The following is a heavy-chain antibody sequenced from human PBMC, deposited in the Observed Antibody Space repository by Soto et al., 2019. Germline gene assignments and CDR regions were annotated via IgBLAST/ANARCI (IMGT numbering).Heavy chain of an antibody. Sequence: EVQLVESGGGLVQPGGSLRLSCAASGFTFSSYWMSWVRQAPGKGLEWVANIKQDGSEKYYVDSVKGRFTISRDNAKNSLYLQMSSLRADDTAMYYCARGGRSGDYWGQGTLVTVSS. V-gene: IGHV3-7*01. CDR3: ARGGRSGDY. CDR1: GFTFSSYW. J-gene: IGHJ4*02. CDR2: IKQDGSEK. D-gene: IGHD2-15*01.